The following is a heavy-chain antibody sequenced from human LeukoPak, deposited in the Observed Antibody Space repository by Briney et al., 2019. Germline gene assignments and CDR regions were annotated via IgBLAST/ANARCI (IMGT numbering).Heavy chain of an antibody. D-gene: IGHD2-15*01. CDR3: ARGAFCSGGSCYFGWFDP. CDR1: GGSISSGSYY. CDR2: IYTSGST. V-gene: IGHV4-61*02. Sequence: SQTLSLTCTVSGGSISSGSYYWSWIRQPAGKGLEWIGRIYTSGSTNYNPSLKSRVTISVDTSKNQFSLKLSSVTAADTAVYYCARGAFCSGGSCYFGWFDPWGQGTLVTVSS. J-gene: IGHJ5*02.